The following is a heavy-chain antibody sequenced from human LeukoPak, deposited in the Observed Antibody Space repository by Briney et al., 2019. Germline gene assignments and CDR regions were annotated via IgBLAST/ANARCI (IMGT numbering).Heavy chain of an antibody. Sequence: GSLRLSCAASGFTFDDYAMHWVRQAPGKGLEWVALISWEGQTTYYADSVGGRFTISRDNSKNSLYLQMNSLRTEDTAFYYCTRDTDYGSATNYFDSWGQGTLVSVSS. D-gene: IGHD3-10*01. V-gene: IGHV3-43*01. CDR2: ISWEGQTT. CDR1: GFTFDDYA. CDR3: TRDTDYGSATNYFDS. J-gene: IGHJ4*02.